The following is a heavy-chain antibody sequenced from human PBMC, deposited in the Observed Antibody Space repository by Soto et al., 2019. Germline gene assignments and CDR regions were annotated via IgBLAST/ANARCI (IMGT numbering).Heavy chain of an antibody. CDR3: ARGLGGYDRHPFDY. V-gene: IGHV4-34*01. J-gene: IGHJ4*02. CDR2: INHSGST. D-gene: IGHD5-12*01. Sequence: SATLSLTFAVYGGSFSGYYWSWIRQPPGKGLEWIGEINHSGSTNYNPSLKSRVTISVDTSKNQFSLKLSSVTAADTAVYYCARGLGGYDRHPFDYWGQGTLVTVSS. CDR1: GGSFSGYY.